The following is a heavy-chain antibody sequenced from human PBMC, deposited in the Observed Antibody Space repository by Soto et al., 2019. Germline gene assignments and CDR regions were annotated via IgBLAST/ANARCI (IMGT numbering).Heavy chain of an antibody. CDR1: GGSVNSYY. CDR3: ATYNSGHYYFAMDV. J-gene: IGHJ6*02. Sequence: SETLSLTCTVSGGSVNSYYWSWIRQPAGKGLEWIGRLYTNENTNYNPSLRSRVTMSVDTSKNQFSLTLSSVTAADTAVYYCATYNSGHYYFAMDVWGHGTTITVSS. D-gene: IGHD1-20*01. V-gene: IGHV4-4*07. CDR2: LYTNENT.